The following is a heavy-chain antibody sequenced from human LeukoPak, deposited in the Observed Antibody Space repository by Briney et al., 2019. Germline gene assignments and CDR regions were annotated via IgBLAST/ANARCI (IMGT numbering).Heavy chain of an antibody. CDR1: GYSFTYW. V-gene: IGHV5-51*01. Sequence: GESLKISCQGSGYSFTYWIGWVRQMPGKGLEWMGLIYSGDSHTKYSPSFQGRVTISADNSISTAYLQWSSLEASDTAMYSCASARHGDYVWDYWGQGTLVTVSS. CDR3: ASARHGDYVWDY. CDR2: IYSGDSHT. J-gene: IGHJ4*02. D-gene: IGHD4-17*01.